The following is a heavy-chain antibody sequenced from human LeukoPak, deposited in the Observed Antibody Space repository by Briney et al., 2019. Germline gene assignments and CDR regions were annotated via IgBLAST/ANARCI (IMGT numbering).Heavy chain of an antibody. CDR1: GYTFTGYY. CDR3: AITLGPTASDY. V-gene: IGHV1-2*02. CDR2: INPNGGGT. D-gene: IGHD1-26*01. Sequence: ASVKVSCKASGYTFTGYYMHWVRQAPGQGLEWMGWINPNGGGTNYAQKFQGRVTLTRDTSISTAYMYLSRLRSDDTAVYYCAITLGPTASDYWGQGTLVTVSS. J-gene: IGHJ4*02.